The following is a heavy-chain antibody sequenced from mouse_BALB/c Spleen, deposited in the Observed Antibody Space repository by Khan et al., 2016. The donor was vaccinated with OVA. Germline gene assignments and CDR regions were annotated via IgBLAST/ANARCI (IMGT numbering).Heavy chain of an antibody. CDR1: GFNIKDTY. J-gene: IGHJ3*01. CDR2: IDPPNDDS. D-gene: IGHD2-1*01. Sequence: EVQLQQSGAELVKPGASVKLSCSASGFNIKDTYIHWMKQRPEQGLEWIGRIDPPNDDSKYGPKFQAKATLTADTSSNTAYLQLSSLTSEDTAVYYFATRYGNPFAFWGQGTLVSVSA. V-gene: IGHV14-3*02. CDR3: ATRYGNPFAF.